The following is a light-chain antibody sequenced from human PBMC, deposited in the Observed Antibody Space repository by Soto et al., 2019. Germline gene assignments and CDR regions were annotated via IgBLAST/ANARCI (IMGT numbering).Light chain of an antibody. V-gene: IGKV3-15*01. CDR2: DAS. CDR1: ESVRSD. Sequence: EIVMTQSPATLSVSPGERATLPCRASESVRSDLAWYQQKPGQAPRLLIYDASTRATGIPARFSGAGSGTEFTLTISSLQSEDSAVYYCQQYNRWPPITFGQGTRLEIK. CDR3: QQYNRWPPIT. J-gene: IGKJ5*01.